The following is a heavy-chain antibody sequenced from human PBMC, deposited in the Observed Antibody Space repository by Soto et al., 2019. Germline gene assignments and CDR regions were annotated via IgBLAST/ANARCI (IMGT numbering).Heavy chain of an antibody. V-gene: IGHV3-33*01. CDR3: ARDRTTVTTSNAFDI. CDR1: GLTFSSYG. Sequence: GSLRLSCAASGLTFSSYGMHWDRQAQGKGLEWVAVIWYDGSNKYYADSVKGRFTISRDNSKNTLYLQMNSLRAEDTAVYYCARDRTTVTTSNAFDIWGQGTMVTVSS. J-gene: IGHJ3*02. CDR2: IWYDGSNK. D-gene: IGHD4-17*01.